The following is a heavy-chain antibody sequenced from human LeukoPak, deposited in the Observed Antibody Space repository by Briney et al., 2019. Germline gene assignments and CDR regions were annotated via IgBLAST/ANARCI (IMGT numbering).Heavy chain of an antibody. J-gene: IGHJ6*02. CDR2: IYYSGST. CDR1: GGSISSGDYY. V-gene: IGHV4-30-4*01. CDR3: AREKGRYFDSYYYGMDV. Sequence: TSETLSLTCTVSGGSISSGDYYWSWIRQPPGKGLEWIGYIYYSGSTYYNPSLKSRVTISVDTSKNQFSLKLSSVTAADTAVYYCAREKGRYFDSYYYGMDVWGQGTTVTVSS. D-gene: IGHD3-9*01.